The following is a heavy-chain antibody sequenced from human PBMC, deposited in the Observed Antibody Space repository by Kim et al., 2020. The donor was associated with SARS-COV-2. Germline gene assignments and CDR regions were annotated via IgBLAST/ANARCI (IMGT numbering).Heavy chain of an antibody. D-gene: IGHD3-22*01. CDR2: INPSGGST. J-gene: IGHJ4*02. Sequence: ASVKVSCKASGYTFTSYYMHWVRQAPGQGLEWMGIINPSGGSTSYAQKFQGRVTMTRDTSTSTVYMELSSLRSEDTAVYYCARSDSSGYYPYYFDYWGQGTLVTVSS. CDR3: ARSDSSGYYPYYFDY. CDR1: GYTFTSYY. V-gene: IGHV1-46*01.